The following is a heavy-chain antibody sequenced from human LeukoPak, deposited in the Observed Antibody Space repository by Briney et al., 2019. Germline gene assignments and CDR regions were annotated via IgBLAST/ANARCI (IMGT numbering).Heavy chain of an antibody. CDR3: AQGVSRWYLDPLGS. CDR2: ISGSGGST. Sequence: GGSLRLSCAASGFTFSSYAMSWVRQAPGKWLEWVSSISGSGGSTYYADSVKGRFTISRDNSKNTLYLQMNSLRAEDTAVYYCAQGVSRWYLDPLGSWGQGTLVTVSS. D-gene: IGHD6-19*01. J-gene: IGHJ4*02. V-gene: IGHV3-23*01. CDR1: GFTFSSYA.